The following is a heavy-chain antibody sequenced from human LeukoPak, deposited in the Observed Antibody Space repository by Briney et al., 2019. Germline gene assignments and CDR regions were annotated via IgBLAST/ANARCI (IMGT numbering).Heavy chain of an antibody. D-gene: IGHD3-10*01. CDR3: ARDLKIRGPMDV. Sequence: ASVKVSCKASGYTFTGNYMHWVRQAPGQGLEWMGWINPNSGGTNYAQKFQGRVTMTRDTSISTAYMELSRLTFDDTAVYYCARDLKIRGPMDVWGKGTTVTISS. J-gene: IGHJ6*03. CDR1: GYTFTGNY. V-gene: IGHV1-2*02. CDR2: INPNSGGT.